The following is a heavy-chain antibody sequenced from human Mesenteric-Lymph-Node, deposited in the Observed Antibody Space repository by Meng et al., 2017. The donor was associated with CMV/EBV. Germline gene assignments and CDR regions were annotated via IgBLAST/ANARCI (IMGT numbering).Heavy chain of an antibody. CDR3: ASYSGSGSYSDY. V-gene: IGHV1-69*06. CDR2: IIPIFGTA. J-gene: IGHJ4*02. CDR1: GGTFSRYA. Sequence: KASGGTFSRYAISWVRQAPGQGLEWMGGIIPIFGTANYAQKFQGRVTITADKSTSTAYMELSSLRSEDTAVYYCASYSGSGSYSDYWGQGTLVTVSS. D-gene: IGHD3-10*01.